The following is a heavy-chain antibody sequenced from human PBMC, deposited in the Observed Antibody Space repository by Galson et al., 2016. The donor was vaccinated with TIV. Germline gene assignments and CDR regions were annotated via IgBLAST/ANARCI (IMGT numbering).Heavy chain of an antibody. CDR2: ITGSGAYT. Sequence: LRLSCAASGFTFSSYAMTWVRQAPGKGLEWVSGITGSGAYTYYGDSVKGRFTISRDNPKNTLYLQMNSLRAEDTAVYYCAKVRDLSGYSIVSFDHWGQGILVTVSA. CDR3: AKVRDLSGYSIVSFDH. V-gene: IGHV3-23*01. CDR1: GFTFSSYA. D-gene: IGHD3-3*01. J-gene: IGHJ4*02.